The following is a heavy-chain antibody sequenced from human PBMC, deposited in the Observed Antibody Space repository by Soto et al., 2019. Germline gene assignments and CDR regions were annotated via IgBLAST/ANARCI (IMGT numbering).Heavy chain of an antibody. J-gene: IGHJ4*02. CDR3: AKDSNKYSSSLRGRYFDY. Sequence: GESLRLSCAASGFPFSSYVMSWVRQAPGKGLEWVSGISGGGSNTFYADYVKGRFTISRDNSKNTLLLQMNSLGAEDTAVYYCAKDSNKYSSSLRGRYFDYWGQGIGVTVSS. D-gene: IGHD4-4*01. CDR1: GFPFSSYV. V-gene: IGHV3-23*01. CDR2: ISGGGSNT.